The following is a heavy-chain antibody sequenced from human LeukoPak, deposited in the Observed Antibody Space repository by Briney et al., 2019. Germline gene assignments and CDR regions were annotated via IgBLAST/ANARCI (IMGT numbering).Heavy chain of an antibody. D-gene: IGHD6-13*01. Sequence: GRSLRLSCAASGFTFSSYGMHWVRQARDKGLEWVAVISYDGSNKYYADSVKGRFTISRDNSKNTLYLQMNSLRAEDTAVYYCANWRSSSWYYFDYWGQGTLVTVSS. CDR1: GFTFSSYG. V-gene: IGHV3-30*18. CDR3: ANWRSSSWYYFDY. CDR2: ISYDGSNK. J-gene: IGHJ4*02.